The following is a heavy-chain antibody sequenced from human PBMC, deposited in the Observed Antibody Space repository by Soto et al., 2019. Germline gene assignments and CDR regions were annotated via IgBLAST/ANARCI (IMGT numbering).Heavy chain of an antibody. CDR2: IIPIFGTA. CDR3: KTYYYDSSSYTTSDY. CDR1: GGTFSSYA. J-gene: IGHJ4*02. Sequence: QVQLVQSGAEVKKPGSSVKVSCKASGGTFSSYAISWVRQAPGQGLEWMGGIIPIFGTANYAQQFQGRVTMTADESKNPAYMELSSLRSEDTAVYYCKTYYYDSSSYTTSDYWGQGTLVTVSS. V-gene: IGHV1-69*01. D-gene: IGHD3-22*01.